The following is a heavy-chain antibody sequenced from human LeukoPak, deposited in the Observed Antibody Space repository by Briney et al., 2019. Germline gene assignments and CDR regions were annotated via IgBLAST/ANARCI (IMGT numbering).Heavy chain of an antibody. J-gene: IGHJ4*02. V-gene: IGHV1-69*04. CDR1: EGTFSSYT. CDR2: IIPILGIA. CDR3: ARDSNHRPFDY. D-gene: IGHD4-11*01. Sequence: GASVKVSCKASEGTFSSYTISWVRQAPGQGLEWMGRIIPILGIANYAQKFQGRVTITADKSTSTAYMELSSLRSEDTAVYYCARDSNHRPFDYWGQGTLVTVSS.